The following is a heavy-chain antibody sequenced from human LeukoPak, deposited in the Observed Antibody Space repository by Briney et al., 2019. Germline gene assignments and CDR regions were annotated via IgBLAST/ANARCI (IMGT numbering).Heavy chain of an antibody. CDR2: ISYDGSNK. Sequence: GGSLRLSCATSGFTFSSYTMHWVRQAPGKGLEWVEVISYDGSNKYYADSVKGRFTISRDNSKNTLYLQMNSLRAEDTAVYYCARMGAFSSWFSGWFDPWGQGTLVTVSS. CDR1: GFTFSSYT. V-gene: IGHV3-30*04. D-gene: IGHD6-13*01. J-gene: IGHJ5*02. CDR3: ARMGAFSSWFSGWFDP.